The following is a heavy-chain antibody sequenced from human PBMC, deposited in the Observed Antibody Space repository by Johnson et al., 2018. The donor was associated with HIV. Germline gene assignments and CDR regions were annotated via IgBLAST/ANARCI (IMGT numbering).Heavy chain of an antibody. J-gene: IGHJ3*02. Sequence: QVQLVESGGGVVRPGRSLRLSCVVSGFTFSNYPMHWVRQAPGKGLEWAAVISFDGSNKYYADSVKGRFSISRDNSKNTLYLQMNSLRAEDTAVYYCARSDVDIVATILFDIWGQGTMVTVSS. V-gene: IGHV3-30*14. CDR1: GFTFSNYP. CDR3: ARSDVDIVATILFDI. CDR2: ISFDGSNK. D-gene: IGHD5-12*01.